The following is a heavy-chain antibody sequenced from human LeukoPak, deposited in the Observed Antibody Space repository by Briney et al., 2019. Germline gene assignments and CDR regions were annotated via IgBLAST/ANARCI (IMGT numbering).Heavy chain of an antibody. CDR2: INGDGSTT. D-gene: IGHD2-15*01. V-gene: IGHV3-74*03. J-gene: IGHJ4*02. Sequence: GGSLRLSCAASGFTFSSGWMHWVRQVPGKGLVWVPRINGDGSTTAYADSVKGRFTISRDNAKNTLYLQMNSLRAEDSAVYYCARGAAPQGYWGQGTLVTVSS. CDR1: GFTFSSGW. CDR3: ARGAAPQGY.